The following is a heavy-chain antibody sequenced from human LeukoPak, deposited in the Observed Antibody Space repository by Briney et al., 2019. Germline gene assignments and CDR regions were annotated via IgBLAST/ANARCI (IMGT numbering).Heavy chain of an antibody. Sequence: ASVKVSCKASGYTFTSYAMNWVRQAPGQGLEWMGWINTNTGNPTYAQGFTGRFVFSLDTSVSTAYLQISSLKAEDTAVYYCASRDYDFWSGYCFDYWGQGTLVTVSS. D-gene: IGHD3-3*01. CDR3: ASRDYDFWSGYCFDY. J-gene: IGHJ4*02. CDR2: INTNTGNP. CDR1: GYTFTSYA. V-gene: IGHV7-4-1*02.